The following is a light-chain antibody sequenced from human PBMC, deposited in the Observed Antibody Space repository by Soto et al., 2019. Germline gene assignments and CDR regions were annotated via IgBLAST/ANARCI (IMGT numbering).Light chain of an antibody. J-gene: IGKJ1*01. Sequence: DMQMTQSPSTLSASVGDRVTITCRASQSISSWLAWYQQKPGKAPKLLIYKASSLESGVPSRFSGSGSGTEFTLTISSLQPDDFATYYCQQYNSYSWTFGQGTKVAIK. CDR1: QSISSW. CDR2: KAS. V-gene: IGKV1-5*03. CDR3: QQYNSYSWT.